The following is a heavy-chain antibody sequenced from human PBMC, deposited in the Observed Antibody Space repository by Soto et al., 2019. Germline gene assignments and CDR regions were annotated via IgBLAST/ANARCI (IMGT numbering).Heavy chain of an antibody. D-gene: IGHD6-13*01. Sequence: SETLSLTCTVSGGSISPYYRNWIRQPPGKGLEWIGSVRYSGATNYNPSLKSRVTISVDTSKIQFSLKLRSVTAAATALYYCARFGIAAAGIPLGFDFWGKGTLVTVSS. CDR3: ARFGIAAAGIPLGFDF. V-gene: IGHV4-59*12. CDR2: VRYSGAT. J-gene: IGHJ4*02. CDR1: GGSISPYY.